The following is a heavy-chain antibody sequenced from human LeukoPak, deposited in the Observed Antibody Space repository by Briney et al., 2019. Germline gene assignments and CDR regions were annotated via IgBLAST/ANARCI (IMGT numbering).Heavy chain of an antibody. Sequence: GGSLRLSCSASGFTFSNYAIHWVPQAPGKGLEYVSGIRSNGGSTYYADSVKGRFTISRDNSKNTLYLQMSSLRAEDTAVYYCVKDNFDYWGQGTLVTVSS. CDR1: GFTFSNYA. V-gene: IGHV3-64D*06. CDR2: IRSNGGST. CDR3: VKDNFDY. J-gene: IGHJ4*02.